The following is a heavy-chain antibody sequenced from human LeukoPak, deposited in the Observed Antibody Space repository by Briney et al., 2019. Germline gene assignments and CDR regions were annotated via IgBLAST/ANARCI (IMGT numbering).Heavy chain of an antibody. CDR2: IYYSGST. CDR3: ARQGTVTTYYYYYYGMDV. V-gene: IGHV4-59*01. D-gene: IGHD4-17*01. CDR1: GGSISSYY. Sequence: SETLSLTCTVSGGSISSYYWSWIRQPPGKGLELIGYIYYSGSTNYNPSLTSRVTISVDTSKSQFSLKLSSVTAADTAVYYCARQGTVTTYYYYYYGMDVWGQGTTVTVSS. J-gene: IGHJ6*02.